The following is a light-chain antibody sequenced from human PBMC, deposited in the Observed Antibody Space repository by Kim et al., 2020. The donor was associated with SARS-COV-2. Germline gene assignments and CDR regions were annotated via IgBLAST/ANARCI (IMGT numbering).Light chain of an antibody. V-gene: IGLV2-11*01. Sequence: GVPDRFSGSKSGNTASLTISGLQAEDEADYYCCSYAGSCYVFGTGTKVTVL. J-gene: IGLJ1*01. CDR3: CSYAGSCYV.